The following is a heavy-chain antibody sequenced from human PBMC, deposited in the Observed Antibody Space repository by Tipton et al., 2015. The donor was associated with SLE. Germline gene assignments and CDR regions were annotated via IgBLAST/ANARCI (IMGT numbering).Heavy chain of an antibody. J-gene: IGHJ5*02. Sequence: LTCTVSGVSISRYYWSWIRQSPGKGLEWIAYVHHSGRTDYSPSLKSRLSISVDPPKSQFSLNVSSVTAADTAVYYCARLEPAYCDGISCSIDWFDTWGQGILVTVSS. CDR2: VHHSGRT. V-gene: IGHV4-59*01. CDR1: GVSISRYY. CDR3: ARLEPAYCDGISCSIDWFDT. D-gene: IGHD2-21*01.